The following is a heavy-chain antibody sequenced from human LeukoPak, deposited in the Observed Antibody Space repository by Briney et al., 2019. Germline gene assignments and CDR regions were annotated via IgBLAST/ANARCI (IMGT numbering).Heavy chain of an antibody. D-gene: IGHD1-1*01. V-gene: IGHV1-8*01. J-gene: IGHJ6*02. CDR2: INPNTHTT. CDR3: ARSDNTHWYFYYGLDV. CDR1: GYPFTSYE. Sequence: GASVKVSCRASGYPFTSYEINWVRQATGQGLEWMGWINPNTHTTDYEAKFQGRVAMTMNMSTSTVYMELSGLTSEDTAVYYCARSDNTHWYFYYGLDVWGQGTTVTVSS.